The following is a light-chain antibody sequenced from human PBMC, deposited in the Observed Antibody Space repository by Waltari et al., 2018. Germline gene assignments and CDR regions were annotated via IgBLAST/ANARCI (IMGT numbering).Light chain of an antibody. CDR3: LLYYGALDWI. CDR1: TGAVTSGFY. J-gene: IGLJ2*01. CDR2: SIK. V-gene: IGLV7-43*01. Sequence: QTVVTQEPSVTVSPGGTVTLTCASSTGAVTSGFYPNWFQQKPGQAPRALIYSIKQRHSWTPARFSGYLLGGKAALTLSGVQPEDEAVYYCLLYYGALDWIFGGGTNLTVL.